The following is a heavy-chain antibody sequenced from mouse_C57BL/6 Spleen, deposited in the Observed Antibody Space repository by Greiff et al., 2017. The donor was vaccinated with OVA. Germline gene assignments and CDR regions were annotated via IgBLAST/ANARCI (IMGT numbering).Heavy chain of an antibody. V-gene: IGHV5-6*01. Sequence: EVKLVESGGDLVKPGGSLKLSCAASGFTFSSYGMSWVRQTPDKRLEWVATISSGGSYTYYPDSVKGRFTISRDNAKNTLYLHMSSLKSEDTAMYYCARQEVYGNYNYWGQGTTLTVSS. CDR3: ARQEVYGNYNY. D-gene: IGHD2-1*01. J-gene: IGHJ2*01. CDR1: GFTFSSYG. CDR2: ISSGGSYT.